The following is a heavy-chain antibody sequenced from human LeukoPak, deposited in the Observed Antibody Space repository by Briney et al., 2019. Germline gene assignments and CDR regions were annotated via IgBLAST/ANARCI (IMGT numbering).Heavy chain of an antibody. CDR2: ISPRGHII. J-gene: IGHJ4*02. D-gene: IGHD3-3*01. V-gene: IGHV3-11*04. Sequence: GGSLRLSCAASGFTLSDFYMSWIRQAPGKGLEWVSNISPRGHIIYYADSVKGRSTISRDNAKNSLDLQMNSLRAEDTAVYYCAKELPTYDFWSGYQDDYWGQGTLVTVSS. CDR1: GFTLSDFY. CDR3: AKELPTYDFWSGYQDDY.